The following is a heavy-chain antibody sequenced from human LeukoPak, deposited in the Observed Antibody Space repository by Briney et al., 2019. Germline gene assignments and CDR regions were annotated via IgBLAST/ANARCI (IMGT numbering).Heavy chain of an antibody. CDR3: ARGALGATVSDY. CDR2: ISSSGSTI. Sequence: GGSLRLSCAASGFTFSSYEMNWVRQAPGKGLEWVSYISSSGSTIYYADSVKGRFTISRDNAKNSLYLQMNSLRAEDTAVYYCARGALGATVSDYWGQGTLVTVSS. J-gene: IGHJ4*02. D-gene: IGHD1-26*01. CDR1: GFTFSSYE. V-gene: IGHV3-48*03.